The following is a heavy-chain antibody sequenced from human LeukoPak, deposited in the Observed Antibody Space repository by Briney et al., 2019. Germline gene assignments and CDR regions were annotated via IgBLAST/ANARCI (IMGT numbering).Heavy chain of an antibody. V-gene: IGHV4-61*02. CDR2: IYHSGST. J-gene: IGHJ5*02. CDR3: ARGDDDGDHRGLHWFDP. Sequence: SQTLSLTCTVSGGSITRGTSYWSWIRQPGGKGLEWIGRIYHSGSTNYNPSLNSRVTISIDTSKNQFSLKLSSVTAADTAVYYCARGDDDGDHRGLHWFDPWGRGTLVTVSS. D-gene: IGHD4-17*01. CDR1: GGSITRGTSY.